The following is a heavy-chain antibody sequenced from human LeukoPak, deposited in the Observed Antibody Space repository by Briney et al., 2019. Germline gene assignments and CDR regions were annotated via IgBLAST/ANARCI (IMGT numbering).Heavy chain of an antibody. CDR1: GFTFSSYW. Sequence: GGSLRLSCAASGFTFSSYWMHWVRQAPGKGLEWVSGINWNGGSTGYADSVKGRFTISRDNAKNSLYLQMNSLRAEDTALYYCARDGGLPYYFDYWGQGTLVTVSS. CDR2: INWNGGST. V-gene: IGHV3-20*04. D-gene: IGHD2-15*01. J-gene: IGHJ4*02. CDR3: ARDGGLPYYFDY.